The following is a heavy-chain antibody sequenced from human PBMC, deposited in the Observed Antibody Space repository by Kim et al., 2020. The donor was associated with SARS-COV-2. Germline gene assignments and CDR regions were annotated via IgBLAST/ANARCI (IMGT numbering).Heavy chain of an antibody. Sequence: SETLSLTCTVSGDSISSSSYYWGWIRQPPGKGLEWIGSVYYSGSTYYNPSLKSRVTLSVDTSKNQFSLKLSSVTAADTAVYYCARLRRPNWFDPWGQGTL. CDR2: VYYSGST. CDR3: ARLRRPNWFDP. V-gene: IGHV4-39*01. CDR1: GDSISSSSYY. D-gene: IGHD4-17*01. J-gene: IGHJ5*02.